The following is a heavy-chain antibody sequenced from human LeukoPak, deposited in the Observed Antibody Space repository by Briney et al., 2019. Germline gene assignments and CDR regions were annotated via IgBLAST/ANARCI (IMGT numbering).Heavy chain of an antibody. CDR2: INHSGST. J-gene: IGHJ4*02. D-gene: IGHD3-3*01. Sequence: SETLSLTCAVYGGSFSGYYWSWIRQPPGKGLEWIGEINHSGSTNYNPSLKSRVTISVDTSKNQFSLKLSSVTAADTAVYYCARGRRTIFGVVKPFHPFDYWGQGTLVTVSS. V-gene: IGHV4-34*01. CDR3: ARGRRTIFGVVKPFHPFDY. CDR1: GGSFSGYY.